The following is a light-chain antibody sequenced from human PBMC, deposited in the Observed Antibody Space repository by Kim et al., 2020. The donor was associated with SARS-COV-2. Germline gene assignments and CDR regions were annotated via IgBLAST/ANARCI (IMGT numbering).Light chain of an antibody. CDR1: QSVLYSSNNKNY. J-gene: IGKJ2*01. CDR3: QQYYSTPYT. CDR2: WAS. V-gene: IGKV4-1*01. Sequence: ATINCKSSQSVLYSSNNKNYLAWYQQKPGQPPKLLIYWASTRESGVPDRFSGSGSGTDFTLTISSLQAEDVAVYYCQQYYSTPYTFGQGTKLEI.